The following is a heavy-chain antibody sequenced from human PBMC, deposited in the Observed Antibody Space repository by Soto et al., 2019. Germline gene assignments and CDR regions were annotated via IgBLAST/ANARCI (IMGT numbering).Heavy chain of an antibody. CDR2: IKSKTDGGTT. J-gene: IGHJ4*02. CDR3: TTAPQWLYDNGRGYYFDY. V-gene: IGHV3-15*07. CDR1: GFTFSNAW. D-gene: IGHD6-19*01. Sequence: GGSLRLSCAASGFTFSNAWMNWVRQAPGKGLEWVGRIKSKTDGGTTDYAAPVKGRFTISRDDSKNTLYLQMNSLKTEDTAVYYCTTAPQWLYDNGRGYYFDYWGQGTLVTVSS.